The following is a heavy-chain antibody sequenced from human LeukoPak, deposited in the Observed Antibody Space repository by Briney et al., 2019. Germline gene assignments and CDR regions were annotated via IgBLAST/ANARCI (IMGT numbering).Heavy chain of an antibody. CDR3: ARCPAKGLGLNWFDP. CDR1: GFTFSDYY. Sequence: PGGSLRLSCAASGFTFSDYYMSWIRQAPGKGLEWVSYISGSSSYMYYADSLKGRFTISRDNAKNSLYLQMNSLRAEDTAVYYCARCPAKGLGLNWFDPWGQGTLVTVSS. CDR2: ISGSSSYM. D-gene: IGHD6-19*01. J-gene: IGHJ5*02. V-gene: IGHV3-11*06.